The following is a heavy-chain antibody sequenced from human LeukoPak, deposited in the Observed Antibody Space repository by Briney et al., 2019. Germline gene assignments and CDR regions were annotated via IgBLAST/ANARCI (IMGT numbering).Heavy chain of an antibody. CDR2: IGPSTSTI. D-gene: IGHD1-26*01. CDR1: GFSFSSYS. Sequence: PGGSLRLSCAASGFSFSSYSMNWVRQAPGKGLEWISSIGPSTSTIYYADSVKGRFTISRDNAENSLYLQMNSLRAEDTAVYYCAREVGLYSGSYRVSYYFDYWGQGTLVTVSS. V-gene: IGHV3-48*01. J-gene: IGHJ4*02. CDR3: AREVGLYSGSYRVSYYFDY.